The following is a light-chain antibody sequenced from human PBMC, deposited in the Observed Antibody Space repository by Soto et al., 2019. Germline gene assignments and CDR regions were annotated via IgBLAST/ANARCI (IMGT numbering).Light chain of an antibody. CDR2: DAS. J-gene: IGKJ4*01. Sequence: EIVLTQSPATLSLSPGERATLSCRASQSVGSYLAWYHQKPGQAPRLLIYDASNRATGIPARFSGSGSGTDFTLTISSLEPEDFAVYYCQQRSHWPPLTFGGGTKVEIK. V-gene: IGKV3-11*01. CDR3: QQRSHWPPLT. CDR1: QSVGSY.